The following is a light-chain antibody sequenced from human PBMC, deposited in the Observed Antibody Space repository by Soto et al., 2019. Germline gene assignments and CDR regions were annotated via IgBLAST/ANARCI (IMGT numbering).Light chain of an antibody. CDR2: EVS. CDR3: SSYAGSNNL. J-gene: IGLJ2*01. Sequence: QSVLTQPTSASGSPGQSVSISCTGTSSDVGGYNYVSWYQQHPGKAPKLLIYEVSKRSSGVPDRFSGSKSGNTASLTVSGLQAEDEADYYCSSYAGSNNLFGGGTKLTVL. V-gene: IGLV2-8*01. CDR1: SSDVGGYNY.